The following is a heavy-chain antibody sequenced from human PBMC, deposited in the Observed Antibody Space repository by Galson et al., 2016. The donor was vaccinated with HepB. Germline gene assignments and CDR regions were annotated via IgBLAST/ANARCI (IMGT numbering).Heavy chain of an antibody. J-gene: IGHJ1*01. CDR3: SQYSVLTEYFHH. CDR2: IDWDDEK. Sequence: PALVNPTQTLTLTCTFSGFSLSSSGMCVTWIRQSPGQALEWLALIDWDDEKNYSNSLKTRLTISKDTSKNQVVLTMTNMDPVDTATYYCSQYSVLTEYFHHWGQGTRVTVSS. D-gene: IGHD2/OR15-2a*01. CDR1: GFSLSSSGMC. V-gene: IGHV2-70*01.